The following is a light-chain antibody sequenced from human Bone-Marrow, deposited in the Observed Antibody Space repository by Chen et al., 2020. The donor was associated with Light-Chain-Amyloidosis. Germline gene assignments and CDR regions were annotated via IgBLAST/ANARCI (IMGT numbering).Light chain of an antibody. Sequence: YELTQPPSVSVSQGQTARITCHGDDLPTKHAYWYQQKPGQAPVLVIHRDTERPSGISARFSGSSSGTTATLTISGVQAEDEADYHCQSADSSGTYEVIFGGGTKLTVL. J-gene: IGLJ2*01. CDR1: DLPTKH. CDR3: QSADSSGTYEVI. CDR2: RDT. V-gene: IGLV3-25*03.